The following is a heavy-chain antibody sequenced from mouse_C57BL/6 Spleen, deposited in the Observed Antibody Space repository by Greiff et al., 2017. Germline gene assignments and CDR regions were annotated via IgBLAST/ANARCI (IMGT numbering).Heavy chain of an antibody. CDR2: IYPGDGDT. CDR3: ARSGYYGSSYYAMDY. Sequence: VQLVESGPELVKPGASVKISCKASGYAFSSSWMNWVKQRPGKGLEWIGRIYPGDGDTNYTGKFKGKATLTADKSSSTAYMQLSSLTSEDSAVYFCARSGYYGSSYYAMDYWGQGPSVTVSS. J-gene: IGHJ4*01. D-gene: IGHD1-1*01. V-gene: IGHV1-82*01. CDR1: GYAFSSSW.